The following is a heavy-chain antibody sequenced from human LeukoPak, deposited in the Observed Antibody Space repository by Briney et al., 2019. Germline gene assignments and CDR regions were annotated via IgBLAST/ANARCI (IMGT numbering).Heavy chain of an antibody. D-gene: IGHD4-23*01. CDR3: ARVYGGNFHDTFDI. CDR2: IWYDGSNK. V-gene: IGHV3-33*01. J-gene: IGHJ3*02. CDR1: GFTFSSYG. Sequence: GGSLRLSCAASGFTFSSYGMHWVRQAPGKGLEWVAVIWYDGSNKYYADSVKGRFTISRDNSKNTLYLQMSSLRADDTAVYYCARVYGGNFHDTFDIWGQGTMVTVSS.